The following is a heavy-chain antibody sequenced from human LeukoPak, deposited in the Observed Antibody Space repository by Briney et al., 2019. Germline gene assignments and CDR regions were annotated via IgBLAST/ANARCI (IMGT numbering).Heavy chain of an antibody. CDR2: INHSGST. J-gene: IGHJ4*02. V-gene: IGHV4-34*01. CDR1: GGSFSGYY. CDR3: AGGETQTSRSPHFH. D-gene: IGHD3-3*02. Sequence: SETLSLTCAVYGGSFSGYYWGWIRQPPGKGLEWIGEINHSGSTNYNPSLKSRVTISVDTSKNQFSLKLSSVTAADTAVYYCAGGETQTSRSPHFHWGQGTLVTVSS.